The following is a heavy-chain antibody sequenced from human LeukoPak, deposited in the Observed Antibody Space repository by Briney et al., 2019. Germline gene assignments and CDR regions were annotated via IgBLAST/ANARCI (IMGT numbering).Heavy chain of an antibody. D-gene: IGHD4-11*01. CDR2: IYDSGST. CDR3: ARAFSGYHSKSGGIDY. J-gene: IGHJ4*02. V-gene: IGHV4-59*01. CDR1: GGSISSYY. Sequence: SETLSLTCTVSGGSISSYYWSWIRQPPGKGLEWIGYIYDSGSTNYNPSLKSRVTISVDTSKNQFSLKLSSVTAADTAVYYCARAFSGYHSKSGGIDYWGQGTLVTVSS.